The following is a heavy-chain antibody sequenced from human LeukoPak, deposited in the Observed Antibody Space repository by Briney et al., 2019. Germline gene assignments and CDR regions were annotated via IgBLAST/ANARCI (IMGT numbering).Heavy chain of an antibody. J-gene: IGHJ6*02. CDR3: ARVIDQWLDNYYYYGMDV. CDR2: ISAYNGNT. V-gene: IGHV1-18*01. CDR1: GYTFTNYG. Sequence: GASVKVSCKASGYTFTNYGVSWVRQAPGQGLEWMGWISAYNGNTNYAQKLQGRVTMTTDTSTSTAYMELRSLRSDDTAVYYCARVIDQWLDNYYYYGMDVWGQGTTVTVSS. D-gene: IGHD6-19*01.